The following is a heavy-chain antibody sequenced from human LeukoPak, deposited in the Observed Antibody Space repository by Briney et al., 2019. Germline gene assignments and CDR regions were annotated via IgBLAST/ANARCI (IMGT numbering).Heavy chain of an antibody. Sequence: ASETLSLTCTVSGGSISSYYWSWIRQPPGKGQEWIGYIYYSGSTNYNPSLKSRVTISADTSKNQFSLKLSSVTAADTAVYYCARHVVPYDFWSGYYREAFDIWGQGTMVTVSS. CDR2: IYYSGST. D-gene: IGHD3-3*01. V-gene: IGHV4-59*08. CDR3: ARHVVPYDFWSGYYREAFDI. CDR1: GGSISSYY. J-gene: IGHJ3*02.